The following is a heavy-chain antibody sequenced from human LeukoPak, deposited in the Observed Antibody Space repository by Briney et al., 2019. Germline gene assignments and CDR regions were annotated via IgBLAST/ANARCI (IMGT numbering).Heavy chain of an antibody. J-gene: IGHJ1*01. Sequence: SETLSLTCTVSGGSISSYYWSWIRQPPGKGLEWIGYIYYSGSTNYNHSLKSRVTISVDTSKNQFSLKLSSVTAADTAVYYCARYYYDSSGYYYGEYFQHWGQGTLVTVSS. D-gene: IGHD3-22*01. CDR1: GGSISSYY. CDR2: IYYSGST. V-gene: IGHV4-59*01. CDR3: ARYYYDSSGYYYGEYFQH.